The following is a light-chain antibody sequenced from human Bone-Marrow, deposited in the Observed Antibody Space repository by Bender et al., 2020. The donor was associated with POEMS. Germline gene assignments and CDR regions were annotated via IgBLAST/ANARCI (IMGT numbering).Light chain of an antibody. CDR1: SSNIGAGYD. CDR2: GNV. J-gene: IGLJ3*02. Sequence: QSVLTQPPSVSGAPGQRVTISCTGSSSNIGAGYDVYWYQQLPGKAPKLLIFGNVNRPSGVPARFSGSKSGTSASLAISDIQSEDEGDYYCSSWDDSLSGWVFGGGTKLTVL. V-gene: IGLV1-40*01. CDR3: SSWDDSLSGWV.